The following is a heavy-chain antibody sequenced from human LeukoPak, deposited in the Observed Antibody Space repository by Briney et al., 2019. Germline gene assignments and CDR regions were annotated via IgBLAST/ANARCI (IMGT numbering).Heavy chain of an antibody. V-gene: IGHV3-23*01. CDR2: IGGSGGST. D-gene: IGHD2-15*01. J-gene: IGHJ3*02. Sequence: GGSLRLSCVASAFSFTTHYMSWVRQAPGKGLEWVSAIGGSGGSTYYADSVKGRFTISRDNSKNTLYLQMNSLRAEDTAVYYCAKDRDCSGGSCYSTSFDIWGQGTMVTVSS. CDR3: AKDRDCSGGSCYSTSFDI. CDR1: AFSFTTHY.